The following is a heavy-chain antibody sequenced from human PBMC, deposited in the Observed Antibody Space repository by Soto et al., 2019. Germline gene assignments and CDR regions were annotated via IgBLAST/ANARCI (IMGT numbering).Heavy chain of an antibody. J-gene: IGHJ4*02. CDR1: GGSFSGYY. Sequence: SETLSLTCAVYGGSFSGYYWSWIRQPPGKGLEWIGEINHSGSTNYNPSLKSRVTISVDTSKNQFSLKLSSVTAAGTAVYYCARGKIRIAARTGLDYWGQGT. V-gene: IGHV4-34*01. D-gene: IGHD6-6*01. CDR3: ARGKIRIAARTGLDY. CDR2: INHSGST.